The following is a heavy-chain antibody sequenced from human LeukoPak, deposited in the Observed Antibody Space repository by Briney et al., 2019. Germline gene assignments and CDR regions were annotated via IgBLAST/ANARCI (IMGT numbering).Heavy chain of an antibody. V-gene: IGHV4-38-2*02. CDR2: IYHSGST. CDR3: ARGGRDILTGYPAPGLSDY. CDR1: GYSISSGYY. J-gene: IGHJ4*02. Sequence: SETLSLTCTVSGYSISSGYYWGWIRQPPGKGLEWIESIYHSGSTYYNPSLKSRVTISVDTSKNQFSLKLSSVTAADTAVYYCARGGRDILTGYPAPGLSDYWGQGTLVTVSS. D-gene: IGHD3-9*01.